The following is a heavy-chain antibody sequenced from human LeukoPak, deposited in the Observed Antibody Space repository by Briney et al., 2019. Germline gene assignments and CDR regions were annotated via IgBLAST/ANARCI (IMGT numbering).Heavy chain of an antibody. CDR2: INSDGSST. V-gene: IGHV3-74*01. J-gene: IGHJ3*02. D-gene: IGHD4-17*01. CDR1: GFTFSSYG. CDR3: ARDRATVTTGADAFDI. Sequence: GGPLRLSCAASGFTFSSYGMHWVRQAPGKGLVWVSRINSDGSSTSYADSVKGRFTISRDNAKNTLYLQMNSLRAEDTAVYYCARDRATVTTGADAFDIWGQGTMVTVSS.